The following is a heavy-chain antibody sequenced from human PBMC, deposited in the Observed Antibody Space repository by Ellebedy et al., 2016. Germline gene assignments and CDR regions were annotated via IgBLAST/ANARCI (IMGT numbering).Heavy chain of an antibody. CDR2: ISYDGSNK. D-gene: IGHD3-10*01. Sequence: GGSLRLSXAASGFTFSSYWMSWVRQAPGKGLEWVAVISYDGSNKYYADSVKGRFTISRDNAKNTLYLQMNSLRAEDTAVYYCAATRFGADAFDIWGQGTMVTVSS. CDR1: GFTFSSYW. J-gene: IGHJ3*02. V-gene: IGHV3-30*03. CDR3: AATRFGADAFDI.